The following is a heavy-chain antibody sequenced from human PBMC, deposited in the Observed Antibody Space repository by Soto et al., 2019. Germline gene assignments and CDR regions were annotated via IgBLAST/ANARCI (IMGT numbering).Heavy chain of an antibody. CDR3: ARRVGASRGGGYYFDY. Sequence: QVQLVQSGAEVKKPGSSVKVSCKASGGTFSSYTISWVRQAPGQGLEWMGRIIPILGIPNYAQKFQGRVTITADKSMSTAYMELSSLRSEDTAVYYCARRVGASRGGGYYFDYWGQGTLVTVSS. V-gene: IGHV1-69*02. D-gene: IGHD1-26*01. CDR2: IIPILGIP. J-gene: IGHJ4*02. CDR1: GGTFSSYT.